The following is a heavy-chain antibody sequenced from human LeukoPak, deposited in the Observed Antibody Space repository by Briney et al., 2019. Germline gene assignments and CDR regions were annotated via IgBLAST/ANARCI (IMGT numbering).Heavy chain of an antibody. V-gene: IGHV3-15*05. CDR1: GFTFSITW. CDR3: AKFYEYCSSTSCTGYFDY. J-gene: IGHJ4*02. CDR2: IRSKTDGGTT. D-gene: IGHD2-2*01. Sequence: GGSLRLSCAASGFTFSITWMSWVRQAPGKGLEWVGRIRSKTDGGTTYYADSVKGRFTISRDNSKNTLYLQMNSLRAEDTAVYYCAKFYEYCSSTSCTGYFDYWGQGTLVTVSS.